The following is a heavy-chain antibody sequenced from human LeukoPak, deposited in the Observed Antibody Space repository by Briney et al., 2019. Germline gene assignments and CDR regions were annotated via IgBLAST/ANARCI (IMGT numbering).Heavy chain of an antibody. Sequence: SVKVSCKASGGTFSSYAISWVRQAPGQGLEWMGGIIPIFGTANYAQKFQGRVTITADESTSTAYMELSSLRSEDTAVYYCARMGYCSGGSCYLRGYSYGFLDYWGQGTLVTVSS. CDR1: GGTFSSYA. CDR3: ARMGYCSGGSCYLRGYSYGFLDY. J-gene: IGHJ4*02. V-gene: IGHV1-69*13. CDR2: IIPIFGTA. D-gene: IGHD2-15*01.